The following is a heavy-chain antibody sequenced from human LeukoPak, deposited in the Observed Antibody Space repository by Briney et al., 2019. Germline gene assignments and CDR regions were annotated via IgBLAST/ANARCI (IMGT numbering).Heavy chain of an antibody. J-gene: IGHJ4*02. Sequence: SQTLSLTCTVSGGSISSGSYYWSWIRQPAGKGLEWIGRIYTSGSTNYNPSLKSRVTISVDTSKNQFSLKLSSVTAADTAVYYCAREDVDTAMVLEYWGQGTLVTVSS. V-gene: IGHV4-61*02. CDR1: GGSISSGSYY. CDR3: AREDVDTAMVLEY. D-gene: IGHD5-18*01. CDR2: IYTSGST.